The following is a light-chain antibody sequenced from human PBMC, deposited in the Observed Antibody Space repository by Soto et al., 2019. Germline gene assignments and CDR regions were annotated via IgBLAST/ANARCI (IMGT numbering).Light chain of an antibody. CDR3: QQYDTYWT. J-gene: IGKJ1*01. Sequence: DIQMTQSPSTLSASVGDRVTITCRASQSITSWLAWYQQKPGKAPKLLIYDVSSLESGVPSRFSGSGSGTEFTLTSSRLQPDDAATYYCQQYDTYWTFGQGTKVEIK. V-gene: IGKV1-5*01. CDR1: QSITSW. CDR2: DVS.